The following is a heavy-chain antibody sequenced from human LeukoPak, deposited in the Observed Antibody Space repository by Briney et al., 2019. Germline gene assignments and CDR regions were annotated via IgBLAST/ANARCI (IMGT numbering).Heavy chain of an antibody. CDR3: ARDRVYCGSTSCPPQFFGY. CDR1: GYTFTGYY. J-gene: IGHJ4*02. Sequence: ASVKVSCKASGYTFTGYYIHWVRQAPGQGLEWMGRINPNTGGTNYAQKFQGRVTMTRDTSISTVYMELSRLRSDDTAVFYCARDRVYCGSTSCPPQFFGYRGQGTLVTVSS. CDR2: INPNTGGT. V-gene: IGHV1-2*06. D-gene: IGHD2-2*01.